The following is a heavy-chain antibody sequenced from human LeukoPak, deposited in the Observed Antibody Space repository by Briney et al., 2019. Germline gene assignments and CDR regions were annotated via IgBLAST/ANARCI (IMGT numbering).Heavy chain of an antibody. V-gene: IGHV3-48*01. CDR2: ISTGGSTI. J-gene: IGHJ4*02. CDR3: ATTTSSGWLPFDH. D-gene: IGHD6-25*01. Sequence: GGSLRLSCVASGFNFYSFTMNWARQAPGKGLEWVSYISTGGSTIYYRDSVKGRFTISRDNAKNSLYLQMDSLSVEDTGMYYCATTTSSGWLPFDHWGQGTLVVVSS. CDR1: GFNFYSFT.